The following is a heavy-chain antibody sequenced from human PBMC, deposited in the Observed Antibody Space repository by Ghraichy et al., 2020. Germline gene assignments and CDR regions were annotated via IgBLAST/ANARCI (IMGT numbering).Heavy chain of an antibody. D-gene: IGHD6-6*01. CDR1: GGSISSYY. Sequence: SETLSRTGTVSGGSISSYYWSWIRQPPGKGLEWIGYIYYSGSTNYNPSLKSRVTISVDTSKNQFSLKLSSVTAADTAVYYCARDNRYSSSSSHMSAYYYYGMDVWGQGTTVTVSS. CDR2: IYYSGST. J-gene: IGHJ6*02. V-gene: IGHV4-59*01. CDR3: ARDNRYSSSSSHMSAYYYYGMDV.